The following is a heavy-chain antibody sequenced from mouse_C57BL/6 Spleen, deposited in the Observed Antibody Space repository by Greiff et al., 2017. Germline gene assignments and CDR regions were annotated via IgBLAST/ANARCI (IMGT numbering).Heavy chain of an antibody. CDR3: ARDITTVVPFAY. CDR1: GYSITSGYY. V-gene: IGHV3-6*01. J-gene: IGHJ3*01. CDR2: ISYDGSN. Sequence: DVHLVESGPGLVKPSQSLSLTCSVTGYSITSGYYWNWIRQFPGNKLEWMGYISYDGSNNYNPSLKNRISITRDTSKNQFFLKLNSVTTEDTATYYCARDITTVVPFAYWGQGTLVTVSA. D-gene: IGHD1-1*01.